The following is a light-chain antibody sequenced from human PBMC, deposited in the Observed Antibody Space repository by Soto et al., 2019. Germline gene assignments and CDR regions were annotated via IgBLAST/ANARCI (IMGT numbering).Light chain of an antibody. CDR3: CSHAGSYTYV. CDR1: STDVGGYQY. Sequence: QSALPQPRSVSGSPGQSVTLSFTGTSTDVGGYQYVSWYQQHHGKAPKVVIYEVTKRPSGVPDRFSGSKSGNTASLTISGLQAEDEADYYCCSHAGSYTYVFGTGTKVTVL. V-gene: IGLV2-11*01. J-gene: IGLJ1*01. CDR2: EVT.